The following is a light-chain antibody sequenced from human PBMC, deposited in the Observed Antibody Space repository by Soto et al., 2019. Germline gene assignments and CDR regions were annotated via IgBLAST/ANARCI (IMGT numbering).Light chain of an antibody. CDR1: QSVLYSSNNKNY. CDR3: QQYYSTPYT. CDR2: WAS. J-gene: IGKJ2*01. Sequence: EIVMTQSPATLSVSPGERATLSCRASQSVLYSSNNKNYLAWYQQKPGQPPNLLIYWASTRESGVPDRFSGSGSGTDFTLTISSLQAEDVAVYYCQQYYSTPYTFGQGTKLEIK. V-gene: IGKV4-1*01.